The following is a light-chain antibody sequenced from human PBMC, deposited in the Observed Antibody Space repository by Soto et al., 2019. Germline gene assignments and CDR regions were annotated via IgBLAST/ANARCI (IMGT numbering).Light chain of an antibody. CDR2: LGS. CDR3: MQALQTPPT. V-gene: IGKV2-28*01. Sequence: DIVMTQSPLSLPVTPGEPASISCRSSQSLLYSNGYNYLDWYLQKPGQSPQLLIYLGSNRASGVPDRFSGSGSGTDFTLKISRAEAEDVGVYCCMQALQTPPTFGQGTKVDIK. J-gene: IGKJ1*01. CDR1: QSLLYSNGYNY.